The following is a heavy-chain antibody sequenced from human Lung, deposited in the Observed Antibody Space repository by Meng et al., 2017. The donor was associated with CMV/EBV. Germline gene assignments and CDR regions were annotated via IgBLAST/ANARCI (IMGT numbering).Heavy chain of an antibody. V-gene: IGHV1-18*01. CDR2: ISAYNGNT. CDR3: ARGIVIAVAGTGVDY. CDR1: GYTFTSYG. Sequence: SVXVSXXASGYTFTSYGISWVRQAPGQGLEWMGWISAYNGNTNYAQKLQGRVTMTTDTSTSTAYMELRSLRSDDTAVYYCARGIVIAVAGTGVDYWGQGNXVNGYS. D-gene: IGHD6-19*01. J-gene: IGHJ4*02.